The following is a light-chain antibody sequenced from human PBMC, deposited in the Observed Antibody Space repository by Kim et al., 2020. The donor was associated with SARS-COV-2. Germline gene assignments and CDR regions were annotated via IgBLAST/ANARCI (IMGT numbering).Light chain of an antibody. Sequence: GDRVTIACRASQVISNNLAWYQQKPGNAPKLLIYSASTLQSGVPSRFSGGKSGTEFTLTITGLQPEDFATYYCQQLYTYPLTTF. CDR2: SAS. J-gene: IGKJ5*01. CDR1: QVISNN. CDR3: QQLYTYPLTT. V-gene: IGKV1-9*01.